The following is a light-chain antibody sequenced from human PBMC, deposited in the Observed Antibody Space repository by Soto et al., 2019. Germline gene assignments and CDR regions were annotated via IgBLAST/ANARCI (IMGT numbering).Light chain of an antibody. CDR2: KAS. Sequence: DIQMTQSPSTLSAYVGDRVTITCRASQSISTWLAWYQQKPGKAPNLLIYKASTLETGVPSRFSAIRSGTHFTLTISSLQPADLPTYYSQQYNSEPPTLGQGPKVEIK. J-gene: IGKJ2*01. CDR3: QQYNSEPPT. CDR1: QSISTW. V-gene: IGKV1-5*03.